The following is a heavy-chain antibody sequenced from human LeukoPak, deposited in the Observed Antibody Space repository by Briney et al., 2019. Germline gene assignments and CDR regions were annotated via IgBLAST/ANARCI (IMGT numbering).Heavy chain of an antibody. CDR1: GYSFTSYG. J-gene: IGHJ5*02. CDR3: ARNRRHYYGSGINDWFDP. CDR2: ISGYNANT. Sequence: ASVKVSCKASGYSFTSYGIIWVRQAPGQGLEWMGWISGYNANTDYAQKFQGRVTMTTDTSTSTAYMELRSLRSDDTAVYYCARNRRHYYGSGINDWFDPWGQGTLVTVSS. D-gene: IGHD3-10*01. V-gene: IGHV1-18*01.